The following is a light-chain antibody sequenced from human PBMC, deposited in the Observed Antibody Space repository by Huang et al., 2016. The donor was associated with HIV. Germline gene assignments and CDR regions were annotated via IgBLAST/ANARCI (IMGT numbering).Light chain of an antibody. CDR2: SAS. J-gene: IGKJ4*01. CDR3: QKSYTTPLT. V-gene: IGKV1-39*01. Sequence: DIQMTQSPSSLSASVGDRVTITCRASQNISAYLNWYQQKPGKAPKLLIYSASTLQSGVPSRFSGSGSGTDFTLTINSLQPEDFATYYCQKSYTTPLTFGGGTKVEI. CDR1: QNISAY.